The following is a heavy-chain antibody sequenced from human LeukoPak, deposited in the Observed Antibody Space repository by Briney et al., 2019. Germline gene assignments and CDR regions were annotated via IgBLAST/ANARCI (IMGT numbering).Heavy chain of an antibody. Sequence: GASVKVSCKASGYTFTGYYMHWVRHDPGQGNVWIGWINPNTGGTNYAQKFQGRVTMTRDTSISTAYMELSRLRSDDTAVYYCARSGGWYYDFWSGSMNGMDVWGQGTTVTVSS. CDR1: GYTFTGYY. D-gene: IGHD3-3*01. V-gene: IGHV1-2*02. CDR2: INPNTGGT. CDR3: ARSGGWYYDFWSGSMNGMDV. J-gene: IGHJ6*02.